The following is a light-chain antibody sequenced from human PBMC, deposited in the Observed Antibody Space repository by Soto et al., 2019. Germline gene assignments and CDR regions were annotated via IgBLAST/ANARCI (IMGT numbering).Light chain of an antibody. CDR3: QQFNSRFT. CDR2: DAS. V-gene: IGKV1-13*02. CDR1: QGISSA. Sequence: AIQLTQSPSSLSASVGDRVTITCRASQGISSALAWYQQKPGKAPKLLIYDASSLESGDPSRFSGSGSGTDFTLTISSLQPEDFATYYCQQFNSRFTFGPGPKVDSK. J-gene: IGKJ3*01.